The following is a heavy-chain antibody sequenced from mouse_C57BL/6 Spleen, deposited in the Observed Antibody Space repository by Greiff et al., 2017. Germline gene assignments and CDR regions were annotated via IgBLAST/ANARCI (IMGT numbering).Heavy chain of an antibody. CDR1: GFSLTSYG. D-gene: IGHD2-12*01. J-gene: IGHJ4*01. CDR3: AKHGDSYYEEGALGY. CDR2: IWGGGST. Sequence: QVQLQQSGPGLVAPSQSLFITCTVSGFSLTSYGVDWVRQPPGKGLEWLGVIWGGGSTNDNSALMSSMSISKDNSKSHVFLKMNSLQTDDTAMYYCAKHGDSYYEEGALGYWGQGTSVTVSS. V-gene: IGHV2-9*01.